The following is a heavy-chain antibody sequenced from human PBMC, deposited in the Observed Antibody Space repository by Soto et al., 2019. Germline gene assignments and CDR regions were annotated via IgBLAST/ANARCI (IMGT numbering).Heavy chain of an antibody. J-gene: IGHJ4*02. CDR1: GFTFSSYS. CDR3: ARVRGFYDYVWGSYRLPFDY. Sequence: GGSLRLSCAASGFTFSSYSMNWVRQAPGKGLEWVSYISSSSSTIYYADSVKGRFTISRDNAKNSLYLQMNSLRDEDTAVYYCARVRGFYDYVWGSYRLPFDYWGQGTLVTV. D-gene: IGHD3-16*02. V-gene: IGHV3-48*02. CDR2: ISSSSSTI.